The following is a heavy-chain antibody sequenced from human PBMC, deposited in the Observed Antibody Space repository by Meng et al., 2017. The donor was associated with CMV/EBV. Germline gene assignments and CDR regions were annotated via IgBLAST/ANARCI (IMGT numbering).Heavy chain of an antibody. Sequence: YTFTSYYMHWVRQAPGQGLERMGIINPSGGSTSYAQKFQGRVTMTRDTSTSTVYMELSSLRSEDTAVYYCARARGLAGNYYYGMDVWGQGTTVTVSS. CDR1: YTFTSYY. J-gene: IGHJ6*02. V-gene: IGHV1-46*01. CDR3: ARARGLAGNYYYGMDV. CDR2: INPSGGST.